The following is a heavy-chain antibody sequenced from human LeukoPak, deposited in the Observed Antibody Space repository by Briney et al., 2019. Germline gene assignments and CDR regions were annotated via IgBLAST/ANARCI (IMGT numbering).Heavy chain of an antibody. D-gene: IGHD1-26*01. J-gene: IGHJ4*02. CDR3: ASLNVGLVY. Sequence: SETLSLTCTVSGGSISSSSYYWGWIRQPPGKGLEWIGSIYYSGSTYYNPSLKSRVTISVDTSKNQFSLKLSPVTAADTAVYYCASLNVGLVYWGQGTLVTVSS. V-gene: IGHV4-39*01. CDR2: IYYSGST. CDR1: GGSISSSSYY.